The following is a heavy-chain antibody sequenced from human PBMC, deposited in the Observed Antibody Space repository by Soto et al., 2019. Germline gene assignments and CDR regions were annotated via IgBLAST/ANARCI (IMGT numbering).Heavy chain of an antibody. J-gene: IGHJ6*02. D-gene: IGHD2-15*01. CDR3: TTDPIAYSSYGTDV. CDR2: IKSKTDGGTT. CDR1: GVTFSKAW. V-gene: IGHV3-15*01. Sequence: GGSLGLCCAASGVTFSKAWMSWVRQAPGKGLEWVGRIKSKTDGGTTDYAAPVKGRFTISRDDSKNTLYLQMNSLKTEDTAVYYCTTDPIAYSSYGTDVWGQGTTVTV.